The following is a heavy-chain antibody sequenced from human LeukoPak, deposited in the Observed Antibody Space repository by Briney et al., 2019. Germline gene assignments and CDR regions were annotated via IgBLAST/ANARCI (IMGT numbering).Heavy chain of an antibody. CDR2: IWYDGSNK. Sequence: PGRSLRLSCAASGFTFSSYGMHWVRQAPGKGLEWVALIWYDGSNKYYADSVKGRLTISRDNAKNSLYLQINSLRAEDTAVYYCARSSYSSSSSVWGQGTMVTVSS. CDR1: GFTFSSYG. V-gene: IGHV3-33*01. CDR3: ARSSYSSSSSV. D-gene: IGHD6-6*01. J-gene: IGHJ3*01.